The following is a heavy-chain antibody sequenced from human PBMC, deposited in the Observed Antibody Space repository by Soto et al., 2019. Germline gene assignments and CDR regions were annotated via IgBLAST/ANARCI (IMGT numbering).Heavy chain of an antibody. V-gene: IGHV3-23*01. CDR1: GFTFSNYA. Sequence: EVQLLESGGGLVQPGGSLRLSCAASGFTFSNYAMSWVRQAPGKGLEWASSISKSGGGTYYADSVKGRFTISRDNSKNTLYLQMNSLKAEDTAVYSCAKTSSLFDYWGQGTLVIVSS. CDR3: AKTSSLFDY. D-gene: IGHD6-13*01. J-gene: IGHJ4*02. CDR2: ISKSGGGT.